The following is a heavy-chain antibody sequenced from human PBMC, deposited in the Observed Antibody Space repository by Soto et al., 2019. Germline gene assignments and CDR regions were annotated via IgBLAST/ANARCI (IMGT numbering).Heavy chain of an antibody. CDR1: GFTFSSYA. D-gene: IGHD2-15*01. Sequence: EVQLLESGGGLVQPGGSLRLSCAASGFTFSSYAMSWVRQAPGKGLEWVSAISGSGGSTYYADSVKGRFTISRDNSKNTLYLQMNSLRAEDTAVYYCAKDSTSARCSGGSCLYYYYYYMDVWGKGTTVTVSS. V-gene: IGHV3-23*01. CDR2: ISGSGGST. CDR3: AKDSTSARCSGGSCLYYYYYYMDV. J-gene: IGHJ6*03.